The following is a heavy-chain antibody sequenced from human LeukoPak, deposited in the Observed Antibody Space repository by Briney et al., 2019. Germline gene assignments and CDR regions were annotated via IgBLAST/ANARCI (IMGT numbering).Heavy chain of an antibody. CDR2: ISSSSNYM. V-gene: IGHV3-21*01. D-gene: IGHD6-13*01. J-gene: IGHJ4*02. CDR1: GFTVSSNY. CDR3: ARPLDSSNNYFDY. Sequence: PGGSLRLSCAASGFTVSSNYMSWVRQAPGKGLEWVSFISSSSNYMSYADSVKGRFTISRDSAKNSLYLQMNSLRAEDTAVYYCARPLDSSNNYFDYWGQGTLVTVSA.